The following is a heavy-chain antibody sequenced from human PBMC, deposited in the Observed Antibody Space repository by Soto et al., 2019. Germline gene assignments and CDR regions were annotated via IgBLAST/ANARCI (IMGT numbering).Heavy chain of an antibody. V-gene: IGHV3-30-3*01. J-gene: IGHJ5*02. CDR2: ISYDGSNK. Sequence: GGSLRLSCAASGFTFISYAMHWVRQAPGKGLEWVAVISYDGSNKYYADSVKGRFTISRDNSKNTLYLQMNSLRAEDTAVYYCARDLLGTMIENWFDPWGQGTLVTVSS. CDR3: ARDLLGTMIENWFDP. D-gene: IGHD3-22*01. CDR1: GFTFISYA.